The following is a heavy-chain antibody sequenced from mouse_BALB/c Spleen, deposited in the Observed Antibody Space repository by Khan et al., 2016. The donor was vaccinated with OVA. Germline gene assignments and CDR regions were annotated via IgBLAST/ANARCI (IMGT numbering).Heavy chain of an antibody. V-gene: IGHV2-2*01. CDR2: IWNDGRT. CDR1: GFSLSTYG. Sequence: VQLQESGPGLVQPSQSLSITCTVSGFSLSTYGIHWVRQSPGKGLEWLGVIWNDGRTDYNVPFISRLSITKDNSKSQVFFKMNSLQPDDTAIYYCARNSYRYDFTYWGQGTLVTASA. D-gene: IGHD2-12*01. J-gene: IGHJ3*01. CDR3: ARNSYRYDFTY.